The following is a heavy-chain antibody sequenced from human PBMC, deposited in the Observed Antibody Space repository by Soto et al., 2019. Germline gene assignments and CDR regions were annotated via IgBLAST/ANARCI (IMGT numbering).Heavy chain of an antibody. CDR1: GFTFSGYA. J-gene: IGHJ4*02. V-gene: IGHV3-23*01. D-gene: IGHD6-13*01. Sequence: EVQLLESGGGLVQPGGSLRLSCAASGFTFSGYAMSWVRQAPGKGLEWVTSIIGSGDRTYYSDSVMGRFTVSRDNSKNTLFLQITSLRADDTAVYYCAKGPYSSYWYRVDYWGQGTLVTVSS. CDR3: AKGPYSSYWYRVDY. CDR2: IIGSGDRT.